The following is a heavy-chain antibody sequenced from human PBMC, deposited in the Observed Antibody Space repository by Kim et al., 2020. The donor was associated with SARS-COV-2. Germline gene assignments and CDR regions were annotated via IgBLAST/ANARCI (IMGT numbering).Heavy chain of an antibody. CDR3: ARGLTIFGVGGLNWFDP. V-gene: IGHV4-34*01. J-gene: IGHJ5*02. Sequence: LKSRVTISVDTSKNQFSLKLSSVTAADTAVYYCARGLTIFGVGGLNWFDPWGQGTLVTVSS. D-gene: IGHD3-3*01.